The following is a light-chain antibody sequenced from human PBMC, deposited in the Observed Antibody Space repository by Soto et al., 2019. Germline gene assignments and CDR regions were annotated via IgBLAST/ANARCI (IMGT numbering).Light chain of an antibody. J-gene: IGLJ1*01. V-gene: IGLV1-47*01. CDR2: RNN. CDR3: AAWDDSLSGEV. Sequence: QSVLTQPPSASGTPGQRVTISCSGSSSNIGSNYVYWYQQLPGTAPKLLIYRNNQRPSGVPDRFSGSKSGTSAPLAISGLRCEDEADYYCAAWDDSLSGEVFGTGTKLTVL. CDR1: SSNIGSNY.